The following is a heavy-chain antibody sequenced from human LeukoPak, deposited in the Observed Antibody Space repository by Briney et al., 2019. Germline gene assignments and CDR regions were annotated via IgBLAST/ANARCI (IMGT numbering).Heavy chain of an antibody. V-gene: IGHV3-9*01. CDR2: ISWNSGSI. CDR1: GFTFDDYA. J-gene: IGHJ4*02. D-gene: IGHD3-22*01. CDR3: ARDPQYSYDDTGTFDS. Sequence: PGRSPRLSCAASGFTFDDYAMHWVRQAPGKGLEWVSGISWNSGSIGYADSVKGRFTVSRDNAKNSLYLQMNTLRAEDTAVYYCARDPQYSYDDTGTFDSWGQGTLVTVSS.